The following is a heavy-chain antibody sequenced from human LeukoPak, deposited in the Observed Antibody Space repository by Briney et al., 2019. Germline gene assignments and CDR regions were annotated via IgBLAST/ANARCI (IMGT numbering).Heavy chain of an antibody. CDR3: ARVGLGDFWSGQVPYYYYYYYMDV. CDR1: GVSISTYY. V-gene: IGHV4-4*07. J-gene: IGHJ6*03. CDR2: IYKSGST. Sequence: PSETLSLTCTVSGVSISTYYWSWIRQPAGKGLEWIGRIYKSGSTYYNPSLKSRVTISVDTSKNQFSLKLSSVTAADTAVYYCARVGLGDFWSGQVPYYYYYYYMDVWGKGTTVTVSS. D-gene: IGHD3-3*01.